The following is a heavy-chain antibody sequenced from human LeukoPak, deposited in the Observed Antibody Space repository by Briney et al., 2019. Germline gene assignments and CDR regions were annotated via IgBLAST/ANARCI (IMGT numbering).Heavy chain of an antibody. CDR1: GGSISSYY. CDR2: IYYSGST. D-gene: IGHD6-13*01. Sequence: SETLSLTCTVSGGSISSYYWSWIRQPPGKGLEWMGYIYYSGSTNYNPSLKGRVTVSVDTSKNQFSLKLSSVTAADTAVYYCARFIAAAGNDAFDIWGQGTMVTVSS. CDR3: ARFIAAAGNDAFDI. J-gene: IGHJ3*02. V-gene: IGHV4-59*01.